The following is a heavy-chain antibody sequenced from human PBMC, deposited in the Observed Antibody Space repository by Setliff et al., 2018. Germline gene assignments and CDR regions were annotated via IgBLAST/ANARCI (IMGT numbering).Heavy chain of an antibody. CDR1: GFSFSSFG. J-gene: IGHJ1*01. CDR3: ARVGRNQNSGSYRAEFFQH. D-gene: IGHD1-26*01. CDR2: TWYDGSKE. Sequence: GGSLRLSCAASGFSFSSFGMHWVRQAPGKGLEWVAFTWYDGSKEHYAESVKGRFTISRDNSNNTLYLQMNSLRVEDTAVYYCARVGRNQNSGSYRAEFFQHWGQGTLVTVSS. V-gene: IGHV3-33*01.